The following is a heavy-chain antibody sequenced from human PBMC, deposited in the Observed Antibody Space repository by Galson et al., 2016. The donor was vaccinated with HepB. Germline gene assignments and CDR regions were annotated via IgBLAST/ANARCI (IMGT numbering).Heavy chain of an antibody. D-gene: IGHD6-19*01. J-gene: IGHJ6*02. Sequence: SVKVSCKASGNTFTGYFIHWVRQAPGQGLEWMGWINLKTGVTNYAHKFQGRVSMTRNTSTSTVYMELSSLRTEDTALYYCARDSSDWSLPSGLYGMDVWGQGTTVSVSS. CDR3: ARDSSDWSLPSGLYGMDV. CDR1: GNTFTGYF. CDR2: INLKTGVT. V-gene: IGHV1-2*02.